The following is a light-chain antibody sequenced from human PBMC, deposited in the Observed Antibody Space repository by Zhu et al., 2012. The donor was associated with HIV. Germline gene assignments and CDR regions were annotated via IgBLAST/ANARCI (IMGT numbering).Light chain of an antibody. CDR3: QQYGSSPMT. V-gene: IGKV3-20*01. Sequence: IVLTQSPATLSLSPGERATVSCRASQSVSSNYLAWYQQKPGQAPRLLIYGASSRATGIPDRFSGRGSGTDFTLTIGRLEPEDFAVYYCQQYGSSPMTFGQGTKVEIK. CDR2: GAS. J-gene: IGKJ1*01. CDR1: QSVSSNY.